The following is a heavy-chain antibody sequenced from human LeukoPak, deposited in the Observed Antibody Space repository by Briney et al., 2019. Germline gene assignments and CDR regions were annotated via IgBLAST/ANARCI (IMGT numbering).Heavy chain of an antibody. D-gene: IGHD3-10*01. CDR2: INPNSGGT. Sequence: ASVKVSCKASGYTFTSYGISWVRQAPGQGLEWMGWINPNSGGTNYAQKFQGRVTMTRDTSISTAYMELSRLRSDDTAVYYCARESSYGSGSYYTNPFDYWGQGTLVTVSS. V-gene: IGHV1-2*02. CDR3: ARESSYGSGSYYTNPFDY. CDR1: GYTFTSYG. J-gene: IGHJ4*02.